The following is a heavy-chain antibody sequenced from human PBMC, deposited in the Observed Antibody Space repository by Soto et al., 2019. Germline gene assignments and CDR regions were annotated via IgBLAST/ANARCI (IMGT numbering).Heavy chain of an antibody. J-gene: IGHJ5*02. D-gene: IGHD3-10*01. Sequence: SVKVSCKASGGTFSSYAISWVRQAPGQGLEWMGGIIPIFGTANYAQKFQGRVTITADESTSTAYMELSSLRSEDTAVYYCARNLPPKFGELLSPWFDPWGQGTLVTVSS. CDR1: GGTFSSYA. V-gene: IGHV1-69*13. CDR2: IIPIFGTA. CDR3: ARNLPPKFGELLSPWFDP.